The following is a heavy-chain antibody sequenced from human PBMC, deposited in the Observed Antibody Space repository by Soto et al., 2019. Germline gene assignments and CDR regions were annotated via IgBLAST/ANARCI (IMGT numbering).Heavy chain of an antibody. J-gene: IGHJ6*02. CDR1: GFTVTSSG. V-gene: IGHV1-58*02. D-gene: IGHD5-18*01. CDR3: AATTWMQASHYAMDV. CDR2: IVVGSGHT. Sequence: GASVKGSCKASGFTVTSSGMQWVRQARGQRLEWIGWIVVGSGHTNYAQKFQERVTISRDMSTSTAYMELSSLTSEDTAVYYCAATTWMQASHYAMDVWG.